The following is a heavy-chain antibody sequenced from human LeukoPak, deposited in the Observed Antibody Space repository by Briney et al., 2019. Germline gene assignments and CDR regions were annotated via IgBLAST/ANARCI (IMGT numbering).Heavy chain of an antibody. D-gene: IGHD3-9*01. CDR2: IYYSGST. V-gene: IGHV4-59*01. J-gene: IGHJ4*02. CDR1: GGSISSYY. Sequence: SETLSLTCTVAGGSISSYYWSWIRQPPGEGLEWIGYIYYSGSTNYNPSLKSRVTILVDTSKNQFSLKLSSVTAADTAVYYCASGVTYYDILTGNSATNYYFDYWGQGTLVTVSS. CDR3: ASGVTYYDILTGNSATNYYFDY.